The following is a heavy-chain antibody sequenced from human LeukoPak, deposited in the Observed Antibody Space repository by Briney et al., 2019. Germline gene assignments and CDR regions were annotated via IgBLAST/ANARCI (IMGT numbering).Heavy chain of an antibody. CDR3: AKGPFVGSYSFFDY. Sequence: PGGSLRLSCAASGFTFSSYAMSWVRQAPGKGLEWVSAISGRGGSTYYADSVKGRFTISRDNSKNTLYLQMNSLRAEDTAVYYCAKGPFVGSYSFFDYWGQGTLVTVSS. J-gene: IGHJ4*02. D-gene: IGHD1-26*01. CDR2: ISGRGGST. V-gene: IGHV3-23*01. CDR1: GFTFSSYA.